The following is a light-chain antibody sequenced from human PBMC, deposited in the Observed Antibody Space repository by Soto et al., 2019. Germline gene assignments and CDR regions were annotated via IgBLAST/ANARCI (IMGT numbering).Light chain of an antibody. CDR2: GTY. Sequence: EFVLTQSPGTLSLSPGERVTLSCRAIQSISGNYLAWYQHKPGQAPRRLISGTYTRATGIPGRFSGRGSGTDFSLTISRLEPGDSAVYYCPHYGDSLSITFGQGTRLEI. CDR3: PHYGDSLSIT. J-gene: IGKJ5*01. V-gene: IGKV3-20*01. CDR1: QSISGNY.